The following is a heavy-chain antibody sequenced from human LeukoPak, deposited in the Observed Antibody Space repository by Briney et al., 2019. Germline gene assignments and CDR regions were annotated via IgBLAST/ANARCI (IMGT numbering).Heavy chain of an antibody. CDR3: ARVRGSYFFDF. CDR2: ISSNGGST. CDR1: GFTFSSYA. Sequence: GGSLRLSCAASGFTFSSYAMYWVRQAPGKGLEYVSSISSNGGSTYYANSVKGRFTISRDNSKHTLSLQMGSLRPADMAVYYCARVRGSYFFDFWGQGTLVTVSS. J-gene: IGHJ4*02. D-gene: IGHD1-26*01. V-gene: IGHV3-64*01.